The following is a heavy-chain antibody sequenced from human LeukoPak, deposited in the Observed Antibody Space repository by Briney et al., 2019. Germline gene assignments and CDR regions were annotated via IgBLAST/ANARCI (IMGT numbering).Heavy chain of an antibody. CDR1: GGIFSSYA. D-gene: IGHD3-22*01. V-gene: IGHV1-69*13. CDR3: ASTYYYDSSGYYRAEYFQH. CDR2: IIPIFGTV. J-gene: IGHJ1*01. Sequence: SVKVSCKASGGIFSSYAISWVRQAPGQGLEWMGGIIPIFGTVNYAQKFQGRVTITADESTSTAYMELSSLRSEDTAVYYCASTYYYDSSGYYRAEYFQHWGQGTLVTVSS.